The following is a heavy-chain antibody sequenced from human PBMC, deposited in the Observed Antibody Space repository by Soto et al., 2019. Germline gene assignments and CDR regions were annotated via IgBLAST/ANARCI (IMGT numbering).Heavy chain of an antibody. CDR2: INHSGST. CDR1: GGSFSGYY. V-gene: IGHV4-34*01. CDR3: ARSLGYCSGGSCYSTWWFDP. D-gene: IGHD2-15*01. J-gene: IGHJ5*02. Sequence: SETLSLTCAVYGGSFSGYYWSWIRQPPGKGLEWIGEINHSGSTNYNPSLKSRVTISVDTSKNQFSLKLSSVTAADTAVYYCARSLGYCSGGSCYSTWWFDPWGQGTLVTVSS.